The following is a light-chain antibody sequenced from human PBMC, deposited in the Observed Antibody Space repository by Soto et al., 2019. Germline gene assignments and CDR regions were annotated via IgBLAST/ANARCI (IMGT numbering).Light chain of an antibody. J-gene: IGLJ1*01. V-gene: IGLV2-14*01. Sequence: QSALTQPASVSGSPGQSITISCTGTSSDVGGYNYVSWYQQHPGKAPKLMIYDVSNRPSGVSNRFSGSKSGNTASLTISGLQAEDEADYYCSSSNVFGTGTKVTVL. CDR1: SSDVGGYNY. CDR2: DVS. CDR3: SSSNV.